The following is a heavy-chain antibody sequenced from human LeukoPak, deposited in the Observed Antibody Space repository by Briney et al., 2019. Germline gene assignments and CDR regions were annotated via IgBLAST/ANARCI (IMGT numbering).Heavy chain of an antibody. Sequence: GGSLRLSCAASGFTFSSYSMNWVRQAPGKGLEWVSSISSSSSYIYYADSVKGRFTISRDNAKNSLYLQMNSLRAEDTAVYYCARVEGIAAAGIINFDYWGQGTLVTVSS. CDR2: ISSSSSYI. J-gene: IGHJ4*02. D-gene: IGHD6-13*01. CDR3: ARVEGIAAAGIINFDY. CDR1: GFTFSSYS. V-gene: IGHV3-21*01.